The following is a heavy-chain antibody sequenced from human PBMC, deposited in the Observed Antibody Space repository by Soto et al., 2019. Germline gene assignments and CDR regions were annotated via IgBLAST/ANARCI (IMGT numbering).Heavy chain of an antibody. Sequence: ASVKVSCKASGYTFTSYGISWVRQAPGQGLEWMGWISAYNGNTNYAQKLQGRVTMTTDTSTSTAYMELRSLRSDDTAVYYCARKSAKQQLGTFDPWGQGTLVTVSS. CDR3: ARKSAKQQLGTFDP. CDR2: ISAYNGNT. V-gene: IGHV1-18*01. D-gene: IGHD6-13*01. J-gene: IGHJ5*02. CDR1: GYTFTSYG.